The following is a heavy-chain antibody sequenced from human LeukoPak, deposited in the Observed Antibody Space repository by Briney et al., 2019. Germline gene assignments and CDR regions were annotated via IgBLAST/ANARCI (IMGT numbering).Heavy chain of an antibody. D-gene: IGHD3-16*02. CDR2: ISGSGGAT. V-gene: IGHV3-23*01. J-gene: IGHJ4*02. Sequence: GGSLRLSCTASGFTFNSYAMGWVRQAPGKGLEWVSVISGSGGATYYADSVKGRFTISRDNSKNTLYLQMNSLRAEDTAVYYCAKASMITFGGVIVPYYFDYWGQGTLVTVSS. CDR3: AKASMITFGGVIVPYYFDY. CDR1: GFTFNSYA.